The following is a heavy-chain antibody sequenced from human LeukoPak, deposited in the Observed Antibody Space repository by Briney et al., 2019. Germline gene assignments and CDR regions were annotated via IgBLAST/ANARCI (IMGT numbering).Heavy chain of an antibody. V-gene: IGHV4-39*01. J-gene: IGHJ4*02. Sequence: SETLSLTCTVCGGSISSSNYWWGWLRQPPGEGLDWIGSVFYSGNTHYNPSLQSRVTLSVDTSKNQFSLSLSSVTAADTAVYYCARQRGLGRWYFDYWGQGSLVTVSS. CDR3: ARQRGLGRWYFDY. D-gene: IGHD2-15*01. CDR2: VFYSGNT. CDR1: GGSISSSNYW.